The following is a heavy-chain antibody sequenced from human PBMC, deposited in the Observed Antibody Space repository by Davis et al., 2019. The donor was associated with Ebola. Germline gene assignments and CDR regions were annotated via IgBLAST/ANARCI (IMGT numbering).Heavy chain of an antibody. V-gene: IGHV3-30*14. CDR1: EFTFSTYA. CDR2: ISSDGSDK. D-gene: IGHD5/OR15-5a*01. CDR3: TRALSDYYAMDV. Sequence: PGGSLRLSCTASEFTFSTYAMHWVRQAPGKGLEWVAVISSDGSDKYYVDSVKGRFTISRDNSKNTLYLQMNSLRTEDTAVYFCTRALSDYYAMDVWGQGTTVTVSS. J-gene: IGHJ6*02.